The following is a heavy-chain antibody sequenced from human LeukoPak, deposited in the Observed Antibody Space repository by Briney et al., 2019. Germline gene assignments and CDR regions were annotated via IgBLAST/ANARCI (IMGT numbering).Heavy chain of an antibody. Sequence: SVKVSCKASGGTFSSYAISWVRQAPGQGLEWMGGIIPIFGTANYAQKFQGRVTITADKSTSTAYMELSSLRSEDTAVYYCARGLSYYGSGSPDDWGQGTLVTVSS. CDR2: IIPIFGTA. J-gene: IGHJ4*02. V-gene: IGHV1-69*06. CDR1: GGTFSSYA. D-gene: IGHD3-10*01. CDR3: ARGLSYYGSGSPDD.